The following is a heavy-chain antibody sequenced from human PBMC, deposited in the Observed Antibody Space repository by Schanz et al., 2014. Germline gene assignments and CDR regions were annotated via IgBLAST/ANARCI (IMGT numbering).Heavy chain of an antibody. J-gene: IGHJ3*02. CDR3: SRVALPGYSSPRDAFDI. CDR1: GFTFRGYA. D-gene: IGHD5-18*01. CDR2: IKEDGSVK. Sequence: EVQLVESGGGLVQPGGSLRLSCTASGFTFRGYAMSWVRQAPGRGLEWEANIKEDGSVKDYVDSVKGRFTISRDNAKNSLYLQMTSLRAEDTAVYYCSRVALPGYSSPRDAFDIWGQGTMGTVSS. V-gene: IGHV3-7*01.